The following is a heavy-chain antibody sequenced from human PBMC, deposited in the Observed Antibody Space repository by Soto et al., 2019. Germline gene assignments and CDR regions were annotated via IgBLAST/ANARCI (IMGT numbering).Heavy chain of an antibody. CDR1: GFTFSSYG. CDR2: ISYDGSNK. D-gene: IGHD6-19*01. J-gene: IGHJ5*02. Sequence: GGSLRLSCAASGFTFSSYGMHWVRQAPGKGLEWVAVISYDGSNKYYADSVKGRFTISRDNSKNTLYLQMNSLRAEDTAVYYCAKDPSGGWTNWFDPWGQGTLVTVSS. V-gene: IGHV3-30*18. CDR3: AKDPSGGWTNWFDP.